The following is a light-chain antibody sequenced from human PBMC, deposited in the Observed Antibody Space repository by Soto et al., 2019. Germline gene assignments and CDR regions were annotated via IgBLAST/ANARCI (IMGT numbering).Light chain of an antibody. CDR3: QQYDTYSWT. CDR2: KAS. CDR1: QSISNW. V-gene: IGKV1-5*03. Sequence: DIPLTQSPSTLSASVGDRVTITCRASQSISNWLAWYQQKPGKAPKLLIYKASSLESGVPSRFSGSSSGTEFTLTISRLQPDDFATYYCQQYDTYSWTFGQGTKVDIK. J-gene: IGKJ1*01.